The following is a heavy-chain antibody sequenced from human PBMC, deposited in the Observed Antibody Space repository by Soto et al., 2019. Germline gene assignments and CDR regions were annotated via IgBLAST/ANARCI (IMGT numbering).Heavy chain of an antibody. Sequence: QVQLVQSGAEMRKPGSSVKVSCKASGDTFGSYTLSWLRRAPGLGLEWMARILPAHGIANYAQKFQDKVTVTADTSTHTTYLEITTPNSDDTAVFFCSGARGAFGFFDSWGQGTLVTVFS. J-gene: IGHJ4*02. D-gene: IGHD3-10*01. CDR2: ILPAHGIA. V-gene: IGHV1-69*02. CDR1: GDTFGSYT. CDR3: SGARGAFGFFDS.